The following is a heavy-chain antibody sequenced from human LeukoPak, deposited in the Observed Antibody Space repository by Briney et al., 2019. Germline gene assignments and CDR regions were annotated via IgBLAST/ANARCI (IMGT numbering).Heavy chain of an antibody. J-gene: IGHJ5*02. CDR3: ARTKLLDSNWSDP. CDR1: GYTFTGYY. Sequence: ASVKVSCKASGYTFTGYYMHWVRQAPGQGLEWMGIINPSGGSTSYAQKLQGRVTMTTDTSTRTAYMEMRSLRSDDTAVYYCARTKLLDSNWSDPWGQGTLVTVSS. CDR2: INPSGGST. V-gene: IGHV1-46*01. D-gene: IGHD3/OR15-3a*01.